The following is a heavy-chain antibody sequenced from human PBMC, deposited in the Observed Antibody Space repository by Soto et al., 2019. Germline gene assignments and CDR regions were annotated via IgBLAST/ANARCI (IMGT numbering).Heavy chain of an antibody. J-gene: IGHJ5*02. CDR2: IIPILGIT. V-gene: IGHV1-69*02. CDR3: ARVPRYSADVVEVPAVMYDKWFDP. D-gene: IGHD2-2*01. Sequence: GASVKVSCKASGGTFSSYTISWVRQAPGQGLEWMGRIIPILGITNYAQKFQGRVTITRDKSTSIAYMELSSLRFEDAAVYYCARVPRYSADVVEVPAVMYDKWFDPWGQGTLVTVSS. CDR1: GGTFSSYT.